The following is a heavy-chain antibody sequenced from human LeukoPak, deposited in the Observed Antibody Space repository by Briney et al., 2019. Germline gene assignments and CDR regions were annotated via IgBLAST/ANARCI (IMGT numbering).Heavy chain of an antibody. J-gene: IGHJ2*01. Sequence: PGGSLRLSCAASGFTFRTYVMNWVRQAPGKGLEWVSGIRGGGTSTDYADSVKGRFTISRDNSKNTVFLQMNSLTAGDTAVYYWAREGTQTRGGRYWHFDLWGRGGLVTDSS. V-gene: IGHV3-23*01. CDR1: GFTFRTYV. D-gene: IGHD3-10*01. CDR3: AREGTQTRGGRYWHFDL. CDR2: IRGGGTST.